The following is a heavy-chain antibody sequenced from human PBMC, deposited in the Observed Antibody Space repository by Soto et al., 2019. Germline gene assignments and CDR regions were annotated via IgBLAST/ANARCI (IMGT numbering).Heavy chain of an antibody. D-gene: IGHD1-1*01. Sequence: QVQLVQSGAEVKKPGASVKVSCKASGYTFITYGISWVRQAPGQGLEWMGWISTYNGNTNYAQSIQGRVTMTTDTTTSTAYMELRSLRSNDTAVYYCAIDRHLERLDPWGQGTLVTVSS. J-gene: IGHJ5*02. CDR2: ISTYNGNT. CDR1: GYTFITYG. V-gene: IGHV1-18*01. CDR3: AIDRHLERLDP.